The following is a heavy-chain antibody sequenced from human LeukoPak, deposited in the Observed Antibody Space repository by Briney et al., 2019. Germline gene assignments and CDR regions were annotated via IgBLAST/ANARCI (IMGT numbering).Heavy chain of an antibody. V-gene: IGHV3-21*01. CDR3: ARESGIAARLDDDY. CDR2: ISSSSSYI. CDR1: GFTFSSYS. D-gene: IGHD6-6*01. J-gene: IGHJ4*02. Sequence: GGSLRLSCAASGFTFSSYSMNWVRQAPGEGLEWVSSISSSSSYIYYAHSVKGRYTISRDNAKNSLSLQMNSLRAEDTAVYYCARESGIAARLDDDYWGQGTLVTVSS.